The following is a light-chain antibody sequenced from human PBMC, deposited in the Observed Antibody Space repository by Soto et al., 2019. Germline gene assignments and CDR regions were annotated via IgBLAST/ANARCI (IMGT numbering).Light chain of an antibody. CDR1: QSISSW. CDR2: DAS. J-gene: IGKJ2*01. Sequence: DIQMTQSPSTLSASVGDRVTITCRASQSISSWLAWYQQKPGKAPKLLIYDASSLESGVPSRFSGSRSGTEFTLTINSLQPDDFATYYCLQDYNYPHTFGQGTKVDIK. V-gene: IGKV1-5*01. CDR3: LQDYNYPHT.